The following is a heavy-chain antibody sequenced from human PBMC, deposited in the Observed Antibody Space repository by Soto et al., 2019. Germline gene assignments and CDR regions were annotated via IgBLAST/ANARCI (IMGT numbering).Heavy chain of an antibody. V-gene: IGHV4-34*01. J-gene: IGHJ5*02. Sequence: PSETLSLTCAVYGGSSSGYYWSWIRQPPGKGLEWIGEINHSGSTNYNPSLKSRVTISVDTSKNQFSLKLSSVTAADTAVYYCARSRWRINWFDPWGQGTLVTVSS. CDR1: GGSSSGYY. CDR3: ARSRWRINWFDP. D-gene: IGHD6-13*01. CDR2: INHSGST.